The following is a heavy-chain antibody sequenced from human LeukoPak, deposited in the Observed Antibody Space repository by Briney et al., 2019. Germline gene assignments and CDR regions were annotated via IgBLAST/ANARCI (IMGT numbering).Heavy chain of an antibody. D-gene: IGHD1-26*01. CDR1: GFTFDDYA. CDR2: ISWNSGSI. Sequence: GGSLRPSCAASGFTFDDYAMHWVRQAPGKGLEWVSGISWNSGSIDYAHSVKGRFTISRDTAKNSLYLQMNSLRPEDTALYYCAKGTGRYWTFFDSWGQGTLVTVSS. V-gene: IGHV3-9*01. CDR3: AKGTGRYWTFFDS. J-gene: IGHJ4*02.